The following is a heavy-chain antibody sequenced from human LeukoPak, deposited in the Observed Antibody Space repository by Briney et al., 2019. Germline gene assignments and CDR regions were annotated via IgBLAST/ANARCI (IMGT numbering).Heavy chain of an antibody. CDR1: GGSISSGSYY. CDR3: ARGLTLDNAWYRGWFDP. Sequence: PSETLSLTCTVSGGSISSGSYYWSWIRQPAGKGLEWIGRIYTSGSTNYNPSLKSRVTISVDTSKNQFSLKLSSVTAADTAVYYCARGLTLDNAWYRGWFDPWGQGSLVIVSS. V-gene: IGHV4-61*02. CDR2: IYTSGST. J-gene: IGHJ5*02. D-gene: IGHD6-13*01.